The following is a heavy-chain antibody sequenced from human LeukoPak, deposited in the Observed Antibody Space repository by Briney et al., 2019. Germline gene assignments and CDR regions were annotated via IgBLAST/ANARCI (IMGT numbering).Heavy chain of an antibody. CDR1: GYTFTGYY. J-gene: IGHJ4*02. D-gene: IGHD3-3*01. CDR3: ARGISIFGVVVHFDY. V-gene: IGHV1-2*02. CDR2: INPNNGGT. Sequence: EASVKVSCKASGYTFTGYYMHWVRQAPGQGLEWMGWINPNNGGTNYAQKFQGRVTMTRDTSISTAYMELSRLRSDDTAICYCARGISIFGVVVHFDYWGQGTLVTVSS.